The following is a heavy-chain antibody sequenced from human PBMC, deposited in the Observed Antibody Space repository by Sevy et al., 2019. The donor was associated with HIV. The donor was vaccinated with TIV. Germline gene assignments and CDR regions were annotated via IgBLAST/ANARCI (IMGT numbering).Heavy chain of an antibody. V-gene: IGHV1-2*02. J-gene: IGHJ6*02. CDR1: GNTFTGYY. Sequence: ASVKVSCKASGNTFTGYYMHWVRQAPGQGLEWMGWINPNSGGTTYAQKFQGRVTMSRDTSISTAYMELSRLTSDDTAVYYCARVGENCSGGSCYSYGMDVWGQGTTVTVSS. CDR3: ARVGENCSGGSCYSYGMDV. D-gene: IGHD2-15*01. CDR2: INPNSGGT.